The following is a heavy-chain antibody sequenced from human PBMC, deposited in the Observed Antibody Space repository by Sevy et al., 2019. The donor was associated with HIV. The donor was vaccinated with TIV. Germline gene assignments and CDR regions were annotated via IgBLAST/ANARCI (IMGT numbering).Heavy chain of an antibody. CDR3: ASDSSGYSDYFDY. J-gene: IGHJ4*02. V-gene: IGHV3-7*01. CDR1: GFTFSSYW. D-gene: IGHD3-22*01. CDR2: IKQDGSEK. Sequence: GGSLRLSCAASGFTFSSYWMSWVHQAPGKGLEWVANIKQDGSEKYYVDSVKGRFTISRDNAKNSLYLQMNSLRAEDTAVYYCASDSSGYSDYFDYWGQGTLVTVSS.